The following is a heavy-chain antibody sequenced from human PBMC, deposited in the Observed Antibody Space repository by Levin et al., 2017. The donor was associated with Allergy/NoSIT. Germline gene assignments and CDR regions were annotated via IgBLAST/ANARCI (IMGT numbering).Heavy chain of an antibody. CDR1: GGSFSGYY. CDR2: INHTGST. J-gene: IGHJ4*02. D-gene: IGHD3-9*01. V-gene: IGHV4-34*01. Sequence: PGGSLRLSCAVYGGSFSGYYWSWIRQPPGKGLEWIGKINHTGSTNYNPSLKSRVTISVDTSKNQFSLKLSSVTAADTAVYYCARVSGDILTGYHPTHYFDYWGQGTLVTVSS. CDR3: ARVSGDILTGYHPTHYFDY.